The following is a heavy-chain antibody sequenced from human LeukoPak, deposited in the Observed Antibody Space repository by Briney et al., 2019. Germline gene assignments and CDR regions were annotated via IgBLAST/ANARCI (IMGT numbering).Heavy chain of an antibody. Sequence: GGSLRLSCAASGFTPSGSAMHWVRQASGKGLEWVGRIRSKANSYATAYAASVKGRFTISRDDSKNTAYLQMNSLKTEDTAVYYCTSSAAGQRGGYWGQGTLVTVSS. CDR1: GFTPSGSA. D-gene: IGHD6-13*01. CDR3: TSSAAGQRGGY. J-gene: IGHJ4*02. V-gene: IGHV3-73*01. CDR2: IRSKANSYAT.